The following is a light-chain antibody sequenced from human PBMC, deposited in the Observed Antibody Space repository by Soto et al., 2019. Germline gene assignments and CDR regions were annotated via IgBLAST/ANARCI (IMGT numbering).Light chain of an antibody. V-gene: IGLV2-11*01. Sequence: QSALTQPASVSGSPGQSITISCTGTSSDVGAYNYISWYQQYPGTAPKIMIYDVSKRPSGVPDRFSGSKSGNTASLTISGLQAEDEADYYCCSYAASNTFVFGTGTKVTV. CDR2: DVS. CDR3: CSYAASNTFV. CDR1: SSDVGAYNY. J-gene: IGLJ1*01.